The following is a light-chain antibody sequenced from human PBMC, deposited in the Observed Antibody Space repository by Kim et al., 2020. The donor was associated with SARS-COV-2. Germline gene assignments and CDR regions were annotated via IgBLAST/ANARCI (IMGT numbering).Light chain of an antibody. Sequence: TGRITNQGDSLVSYYASWYQQKPGQAPVLVIYGKNNRPSGIPDRFSGSSSGNTASLTITGAQAEDEADYYCNSRDSSGNHWVFGGGTQLTVL. CDR1: SLVSYY. V-gene: IGLV3-19*01. CDR2: GKN. CDR3: NSRDSSGNHWV. J-gene: IGLJ3*02.